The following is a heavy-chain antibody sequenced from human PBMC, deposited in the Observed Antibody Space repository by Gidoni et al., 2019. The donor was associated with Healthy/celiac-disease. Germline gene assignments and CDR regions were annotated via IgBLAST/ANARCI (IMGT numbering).Heavy chain of an antibody. Sequence: EVQLVESGGGLVKPGGSLSLSCAASGFTFSSYSMNWVRQAPGKGLEWVSSISSSSSYIYYADSVKGRFTISRDNAKNSLYLQMNSLRAEDTAVYYCASLAAAGGYWGQGTLVTVSS. CDR2: ISSSSSYI. J-gene: IGHJ4*02. D-gene: IGHD6-13*01. CDR3: ASLAAAGGY. V-gene: IGHV3-21*01. CDR1: GFTFSSYS.